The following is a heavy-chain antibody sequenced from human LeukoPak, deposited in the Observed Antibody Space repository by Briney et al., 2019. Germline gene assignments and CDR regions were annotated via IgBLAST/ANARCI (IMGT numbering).Heavy chain of an antibody. D-gene: IGHD6-13*01. V-gene: IGHV3-23*01. CDR3: ARIPLGRYSSSWYGGYFDY. Sequence: GGSLRLSCAASGFTFSSYAMSWVRQAPGKGLEWVSAISGSGGSTYYADSVKGRFTISRDNSKNTLYLQMNSLRAEDTAVYYCARIPLGRYSSSWYGGYFDYWGQGTLVTVSS. CDR2: ISGSGGST. J-gene: IGHJ4*02. CDR1: GFTFSSYA.